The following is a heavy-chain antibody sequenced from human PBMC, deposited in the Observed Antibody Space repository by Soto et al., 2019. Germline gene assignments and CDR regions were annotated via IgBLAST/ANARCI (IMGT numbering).Heavy chain of an antibody. Sequence: GGSLRLSCAASGFTLSTYAFHWVRQCPGKGLEWVAAISYDGNGQFYPDSVKGRFTISRDNSKNTLYLQVNSLRVEDTAVYYCARGNSVAYSYVNFDYWGQGTLVTVSS. CDR3: ARGNSVAYSYVNFDY. CDR1: GFTLSTYA. D-gene: IGHD5-18*01. CDR2: ISYDGNGQ. V-gene: IGHV3-30-3*01. J-gene: IGHJ4*02.